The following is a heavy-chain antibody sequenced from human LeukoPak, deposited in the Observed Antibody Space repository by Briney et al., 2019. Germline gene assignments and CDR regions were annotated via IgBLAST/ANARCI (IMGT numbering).Heavy chain of an antibody. CDR1: GYTFGDYA. J-gene: IGHJ4*02. CDR3: AKGHTYGLGESYLDI. D-gene: IGHD5-18*01. V-gene: IGHV3-9*01. CDR2: ISWNSGSI. Sequence: PGGSLRLSCEASGYTFGDYAMHWVRQAPGNGVERVAGISWNSGSIGYADSVKGRFSISRDNGKNSLYLQMNSLRTEDTALYYCAKGHTYGLGESYLDIWGQGTLVSVSS.